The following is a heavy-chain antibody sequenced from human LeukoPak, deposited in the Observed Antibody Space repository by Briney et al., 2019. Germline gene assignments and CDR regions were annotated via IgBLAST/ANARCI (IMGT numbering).Heavy chain of an antibody. Sequence: GASLKISCRGSGSSFNNYWTAWVRPMPGKGLEWMGIIYPGDSDTRYNPSFQGQVTISADKSISIAYLQWSSLKASDTAMYYCALRGAYDDRFDSWGQGTLVTVSS. V-gene: IGHV5-51*01. CDR2: IYPGDSDT. D-gene: IGHD5-12*01. J-gene: IGHJ4*02. CDR3: ALRGAYDDRFDS. CDR1: GSSFNNYW.